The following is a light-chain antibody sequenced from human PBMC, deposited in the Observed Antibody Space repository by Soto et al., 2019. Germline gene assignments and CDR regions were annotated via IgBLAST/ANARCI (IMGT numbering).Light chain of an antibody. CDR3: QQYNSYSPLT. Sequence: DIQMTQSPSTLSGSVGDRATITCRASQSISSWLAWYQQKPGKAPKLLIYKASSLESGVPSRFSGSGSGTEFTLTISSLQPDDFATYYCQQYNSYSPLTFGGGTKVDIK. V-gene: IGKV1-5*03. CDR2: KAS. J-gene: IGKJ4*01. CDR1: QSISSW.